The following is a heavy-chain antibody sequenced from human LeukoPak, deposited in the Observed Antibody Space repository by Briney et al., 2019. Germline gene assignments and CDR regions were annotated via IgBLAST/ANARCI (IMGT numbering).Heavy chain of an antibody. D-gene: IGHD2-8*02. CDR1: GGSFSGYY. CDR3: ARGHTGQNWFDP. Sequence: PSETLSLTCAVYGGSFSGYYWSWIRQPPGKGLEWIGEINHSGSTNYNPSLKSRVTISVDTSKNQFSLNLTSVTAADTAVYYCARGHTGQNWFDPWGQGTLVTVSS. CDR2: INHSGST. J-gene: IGHJ5*02. V-gene: IGHV4-34*01.